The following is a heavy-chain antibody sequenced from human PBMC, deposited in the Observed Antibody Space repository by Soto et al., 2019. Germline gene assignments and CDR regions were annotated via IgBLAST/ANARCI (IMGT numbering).Heavy chain of an antibody. CDR1: GFTFISYA. Sequence: GGSLRLSCAASGFTFISYAMHWVRQAPCKGLEWVAVISYDGSNKYYADSVKGRFTISRDNSKNTLYLQMNSLRAEDTAVYYCARSLSTYYDILTGYYGSSWFDPWGQGTLVTVSS. D-gene: IGHD3-9*01. V-gene: IGHV3-30-3*01. CDR3: ARSLSTYYDILTGYYGSSWFDP. J-gene: IGHJ5*02. CDR2: ISYDGSNK.